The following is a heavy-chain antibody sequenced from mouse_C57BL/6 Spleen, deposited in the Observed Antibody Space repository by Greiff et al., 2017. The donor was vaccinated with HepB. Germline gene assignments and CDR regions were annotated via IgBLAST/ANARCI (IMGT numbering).Heavy chain of an antibody. J-gene: IGHJ2*01. CDR2: IDPSDSYT. D-gene: IGHD2-12*01. CDR1: GYTFTSYW. V-gene: IGHV1-50*01. Sequence: QVQLQQPGAELVKPGASVKLSCKASGYTFTSYWMQWVKQRPGQGLEWIGEIDPSDSYTNYNQKFKCKATLTVDTSSSTAYMQLSSLTSEDSAVYYCARSGLRRGGYFDYWGQGTTLTVSS. CDR3: ARSGLRRGGYFDY.